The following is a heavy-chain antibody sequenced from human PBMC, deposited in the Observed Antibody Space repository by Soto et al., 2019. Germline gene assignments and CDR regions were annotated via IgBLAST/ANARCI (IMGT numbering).Heavy chain of an antibody. D-gene: IGHD2-21*02. V-gene: IGHV3-49*03. CDR1: GFPFGDYA. Sequence: GGSLRLFFTASGFPFGDYAITWSRQVPGEGLERVGFIKNKAYGGTTDYAASVKGRFTISRDDSKSIAYLQMNSLKMEDTAMYYCTRDSGCGGDCYKNYFDYWGQGT. CDR3: TRDSGCGGDCYKNYFDY. J-gene: IGHJ4*02. CDR2: IKNKAYGGTT.